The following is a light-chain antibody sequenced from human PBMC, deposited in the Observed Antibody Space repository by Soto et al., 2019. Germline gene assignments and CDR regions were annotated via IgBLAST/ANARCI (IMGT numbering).Light chain of an antibody. CDR2: WAS. J-gene: IGKJ2*01. V-gene: IGKV4-1*01. CDR3: QQYYGTPYT. Sequence: DIVMTQSPDSLAVSLGERATINCKSSQSVLYSANNKNYLAWYQQKPGQPPNLLIYWASTRESGVPDRFSGSGSGTDFTPTISSLQAEDVAVYYCQQYYGTPYTFGQGTKLEIK. CDR1: QSVLYSANNKNY.